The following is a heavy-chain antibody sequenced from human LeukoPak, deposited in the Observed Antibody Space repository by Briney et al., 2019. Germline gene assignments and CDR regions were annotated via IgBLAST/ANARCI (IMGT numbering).Heavy chain of an antibody. D-gene: IGHD3-22*01. V-gene: IGHV4-59*12. CDR1: GGSISSYY. CDR3: ASYYYDSSGYYRFGY. CDR2: IYYSGST. J-gene: IGHJ4*02. Sequence: SETLSLTCTVSGGSISSYYWSWIRQPPGKGLEWIGYIYYSGSTNYNPSLKSRVTISVDTSKNQFSLKLSSVTAADTAVYYCASYYYDSSGYYRFGYWGQGTLVTVSS.